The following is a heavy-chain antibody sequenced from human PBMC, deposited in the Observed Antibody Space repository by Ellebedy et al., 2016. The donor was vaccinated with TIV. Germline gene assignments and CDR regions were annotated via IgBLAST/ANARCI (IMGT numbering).Heavy chain of an antibody. V-gene: IGHV4-4*07. CDR3: AGGYSSGWTDY. J-gene: IGHJ4*02. Sequence: MPSETLSLTCTVSGGSISGHYWSWIRQPAGKGLEWIGHIYTSGSTNYNPSLQSRVTMSVDTSKNQFSLKLSSVTAADTAVYYCAGGYSSGWTDYWGQGTLVTVSS. CDR2: IYTSGST. D-gene: IGHD6-19*01. CDR1: GGSISGHY.